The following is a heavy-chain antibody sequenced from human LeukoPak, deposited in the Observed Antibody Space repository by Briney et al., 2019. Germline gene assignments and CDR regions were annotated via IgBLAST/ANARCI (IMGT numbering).Heavy chain of an antibody. CDR1: GGSFSGYY. J-gene: IGHJ4*02. Sequence: PSETLSLTCAVYGGSFSGYYWSWIRQPPGKGLEWIGEINHSGSTNYNPSLKSRVTISVDTSKNQLSLKLSSVTAADTAVYYCASRNDVLLWFGELAPVPWGQGTLVTVSS. V-gene: IGHV4-34*01. CDR2: INHSGST. CDR3: ASRNDVLLWFGELAPVP. D-gene: IGHD3-10*01.